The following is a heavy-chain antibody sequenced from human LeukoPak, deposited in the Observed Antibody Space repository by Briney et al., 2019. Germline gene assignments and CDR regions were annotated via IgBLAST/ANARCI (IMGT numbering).Heavy chain of an antibody. J-gene: IGHJ6*03. D-gene: IGHD1-1*01. Sequence: ASVKVSCKVSGYTLTELSMHWVRQAPGKGLEWMGGFYPEDCETIYAHKFQGRVTMTEDTSTDTAYMELSSLRYEDTAVYYCATEHRGRMEDSHLNWNDYYYYMDVWGKGTTVTVSS. CDR2: FYPEDCET. CDR3: ATEHRGRMEDSHLNWNDYYYYMDV. CDR1: GYTLTELS. V-gene: IGHV1-24*01.